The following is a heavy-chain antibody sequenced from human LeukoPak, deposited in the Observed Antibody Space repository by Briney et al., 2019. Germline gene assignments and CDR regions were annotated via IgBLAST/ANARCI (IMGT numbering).Heavy chain of an antibody. Sequence: GGSLRLSCAASRFTIDDYAMHWVRQPPGKGLEWVSLLSWDGDSTYYADSVKGRFTISRDNSKNSLYLQMNSLRAEDTALYYCAKDIYCSSPSCYKYYYYGMDVWGKGTTVTVSS. V-gene: IGHV3-43D*04. CDR1: RFTIDDYA. CDR2: LSWDGDST. J-gene: IGHJ6*04. CDR3: AKDIYCSSPSCYKYYYYGMDV. D-gene: IGHD2-2*02.